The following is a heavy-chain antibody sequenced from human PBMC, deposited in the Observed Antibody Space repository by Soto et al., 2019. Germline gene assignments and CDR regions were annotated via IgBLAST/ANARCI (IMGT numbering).Heavy chain of an antibody. D-gene: IGHD1-26*01. CDR2: ISGSGGST. J-gene: IGHJ4*02. V-gene: IGHV3-23*01. Sequence: EVQLLESGGGLVQPGGSLRLSCAASGFTFSIDAMRWVRQAPGKGLEWVSAISGSGGSTYYADSVKGRFTISRDNSKNTLYLQMNSLRAEDTAVYYFARRGSGSYYDSWGQGTLVTVSS. CDR3: ARRGSGSYYDS. CDR1: GFTFSIDA.